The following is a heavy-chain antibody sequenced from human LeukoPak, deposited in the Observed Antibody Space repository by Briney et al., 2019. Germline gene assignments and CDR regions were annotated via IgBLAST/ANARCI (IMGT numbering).Heavy chain of an antibody. J-gene: IGHJ5*02. CDR2: IYSTGSA. D-gene: IGHD4-17*01. Sequence: SETLSLTCTVSGGSISSYYWSWIRQPAGKGLEWIGRIYSTGSANYNPSLKSRVTMSVDTSENQFSLKLSSVTAADTAVYYCARVADYGDYVGGDWIDPWGQGTLDTVSS. V-gene: IGHV4-4*07. CDR3: ARVADYGDYVGGDWIDP. CDR1: GGSISSYY.